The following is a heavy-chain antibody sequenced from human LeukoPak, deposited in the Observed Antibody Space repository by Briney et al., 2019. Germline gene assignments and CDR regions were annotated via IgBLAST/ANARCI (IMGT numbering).Heavy chain of an antibody. CDR2: ISPTGSTT. J-gene: IGHJ4*02. CDR1: GFSFSGHW. V-gene: IGHV3-74*01. D-gene: IGHD6-6*01. CDR3: ARGPNSNWSGLDF. Sequence: GGSLRLSCTASGFSFSGHWMHWARQLPGKGLVWVSRISPTGSTTSYADSVKGRFTVSRDNAKNTLYPQVNNLRAEDTAVYYCARGPNSNWSGLDFWGQGTLLTVSS.